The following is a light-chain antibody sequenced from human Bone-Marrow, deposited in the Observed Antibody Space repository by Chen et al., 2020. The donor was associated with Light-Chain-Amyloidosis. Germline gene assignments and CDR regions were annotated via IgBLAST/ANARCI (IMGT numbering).Light chain of an antibody. CDR2: GSS. Sequence: EIVLTQSPGTLSLSPGEGANLSCRASQTISSNYLTWYQHKFGQAPRLLSYGSSSRATGIPDRFTGSGAVTDFTLTITRLEPEDVAMYYCQQYGTSPLTFGGGTKVEIK. V-gene: IGKV3-20*01. J-gene: IGKJ4*01. CDR1: QTISSNY. CDR3: QQYGTSPLT.